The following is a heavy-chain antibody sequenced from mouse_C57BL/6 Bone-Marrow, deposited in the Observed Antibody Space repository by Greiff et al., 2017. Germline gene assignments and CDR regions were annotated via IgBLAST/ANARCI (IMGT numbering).Heavy chain of an antibody. V-gene: IGHV1-76*01. D-gene: IGHD1-3*01. Sequence: QVQLQQSGAELVRPGASVKLSCKASGYTFTDYYINWVKQRPGQGLEWIARIYPGSGNTYYNEKFKGKATLTAEKSSSTAYMQLSSLTSEDSAVYFCARRNNYYFDYWGQGTTLTVSS. CDR2: IYPGSGNT. CDR1: GYTFTDYY. J-gene: IGHJ2*01. CDR3: ARRNNYYFDY.